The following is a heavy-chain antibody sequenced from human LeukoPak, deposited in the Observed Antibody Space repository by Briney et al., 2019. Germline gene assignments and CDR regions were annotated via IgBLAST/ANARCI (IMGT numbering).Heavy chain of an antibody. CDR3: TTRREYQLLIGDY. J-gene: IGHJ4*02. CDR1: GFTFSNAW. D-gene: IGHD2-2*01. V-gene: IGHV3-15*01. CDR2: IKSKTDGGTT. Sequence: GGSLRLSCAASGFTFSNAWMSWVRQAPGKGLEWVGRIKSKTDGGTTDYAAPVKGRFTISRDDSKNTLYLQMNSLKTEDTAVYYCTTRREYQLLIGDYWGQGTLVTVSS.